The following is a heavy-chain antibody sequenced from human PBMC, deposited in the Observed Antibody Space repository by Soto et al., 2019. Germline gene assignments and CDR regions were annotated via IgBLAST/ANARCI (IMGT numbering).Heavy chain of an antibody. CDR3: AGFGVGDRDDK. D-gene: IGHD2-8*01. J-gene: IGHJ4*02. V-gene: IGHV4-30-4*01. CDR1: GSYITSGDYN. Sequence: QVRLQESGPGLVKASQTLSLTCSVSGSYITSGDYNWTWIRQAPGKGLEWIGYISHSETTYYSPALKNRIIISSDFSMNQFSLRLNSVTAADTAVYFCAGFGVGDRDDKWGQGTLVTVSS. CDR2: ISHSETT.